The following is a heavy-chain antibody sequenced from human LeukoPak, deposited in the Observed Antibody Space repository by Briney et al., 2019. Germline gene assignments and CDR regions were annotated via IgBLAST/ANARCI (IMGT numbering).Heavy chain of an antibody. V-gene: IGHV1-69*01. CDR3: AREAGLSFGSGIDY. CDR2: IIPIFGTA. Sequence: SVKVSCKASGGTFSSYAISWVRQAPGQGLEWMGGIIPIFGTANYAQKFQGRVTITADESTSTAYMELSRLRSEDTAVYYCAREAGLSFGSGIDYWGQGTLVTVSS. J-gene: IGHJ4*02. D-gene: IGHD3-10*01. CDR1: GGTFSSYA.